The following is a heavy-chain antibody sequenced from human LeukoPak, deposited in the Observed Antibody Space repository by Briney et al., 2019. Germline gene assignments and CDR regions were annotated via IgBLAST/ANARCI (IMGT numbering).Heavy chain of an antibody. CDR2: IYYSGST. Sequence: SETPSLTCTVSGGSISSSSYYWGWIRQPPGKGLEWIGSIYYSGSTYYNPSLKSRVTISVDTSKNQFSLKLSSVTAADTAVYYCVRYLRVGATDYFDYWGQGTLVTVSS. CDR3: VRYLRVGATDYFDY. J-gene: IGHJ4*02. D-gene: IGHD1-26*01. V-gene: IGHV4-39*07. CDR1: GGSISSSSYY.